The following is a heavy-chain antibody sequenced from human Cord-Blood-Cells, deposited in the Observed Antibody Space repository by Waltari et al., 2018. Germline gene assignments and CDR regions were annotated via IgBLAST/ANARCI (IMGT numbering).Heavy chain of an antibody. Sequence: QVQLQQWGAGLLKPSETLSLTCAVYGGSFSGYYWSWIRQPPGKGLEWIGEINHSGSTNYNPSIKSRVTISVDTSKNQFSLKLSSVTAADTAVYYCARGRKLGRRDFDLWGRGTLVTVSS. CDR2: INHSGST. D-gene: IGHD7-27*01. CDR3: ARGRKLGRRDFDL. CDR1: GGSFSGYY. V-gene: IGHV4-34*01. J-gene: IGHJ2*01.